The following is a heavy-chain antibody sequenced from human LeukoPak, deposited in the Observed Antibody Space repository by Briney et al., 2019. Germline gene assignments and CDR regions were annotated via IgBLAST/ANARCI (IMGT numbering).Heavy chain of an antibody. J-gene: IGHJ4*02. D-gene: IGHD3-10*01. CDR3: ARGGGGYYGSGSYLIDH. CDR2: ISVYNGNT. Sequence: ASVKVSCKASGYSPRNYGISWVRQAPGQGLEYMGWISVYNGNTNYAQRLQGRVTMTADTSTSTVYMELRSLRSDDTAVYYCARGGGGYYGSGSYLIDHWGQGTLVTVSS. CDR1: GYSPRNYG. V-gene: IGHV1-18*01.